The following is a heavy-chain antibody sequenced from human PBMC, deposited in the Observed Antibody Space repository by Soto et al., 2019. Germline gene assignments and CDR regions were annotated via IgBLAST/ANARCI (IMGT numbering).Heavy chain of an antibody. V-gene: IGHV1-69*01. Sequence: QVQLVQSGAEVKKPGSSVKVSCKASEGTFSSYAISWVRQAPGQGLEWMGGIIPIFGTANYAQKFQGRVTITADESTSTAYMELSSLRSEDTAVYYCARGTYYYDSSGSHAFDIWGQGTMVTVSS. J-gene: IGHJ3*02. CDR3: ARGTYYYDSSGSHAFDI. CDR1: EGTFSSYA. CDR2: IIPIFGTA. D-gene: IGHD3-22*01.